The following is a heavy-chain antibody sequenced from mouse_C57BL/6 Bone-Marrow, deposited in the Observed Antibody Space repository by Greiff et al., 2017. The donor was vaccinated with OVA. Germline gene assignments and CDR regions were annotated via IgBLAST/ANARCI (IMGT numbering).Heavy chain of an antibody. CDR1: AYTFPSYW. CDR2: IHPSDSDT. Sequence: QVQLQQPGAELVKPGASVKVSCKASAYTFPSYWMPWVKRRPGQGLRGIGRIHPSDSDTNYNQKFKGKATLTVDKSSSTAYMQLSSLTSEDSAVYYCAISLLLRYWYFDVWGTGTTVTVSS. J-gene: IGHJ1*03. V-gene: IGHV1-74*01. CDR3: AISLLLRYWYFDV. D-gene: IGHD1-1*01.